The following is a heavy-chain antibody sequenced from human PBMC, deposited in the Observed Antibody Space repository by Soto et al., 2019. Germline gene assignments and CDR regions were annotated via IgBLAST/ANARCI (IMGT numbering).Heavy chain of an antibody. CDR1: GGSISSGGYY. D-gene: IGHD2-21*02. CDR3: ASRDCGGDCYDSRGVVFDY. Sequence: SETLSLTCTVSGGSISSGGYYWSWIRQHPGKGLEWIGYIYYSGSTYYNPSLKSRVTISVDTSKNQFSLKLSSVTAADTAAYYCASRDCGGDCYDSRGVVFDYWGQGTLVTVSS. J-gene: IGHJ4*02. V-gene: IGHV4-31*03. CDR2: IYYSGST.